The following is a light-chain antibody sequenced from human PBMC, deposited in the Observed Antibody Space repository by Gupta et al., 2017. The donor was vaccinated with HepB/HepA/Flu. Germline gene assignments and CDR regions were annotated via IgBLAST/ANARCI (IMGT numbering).Light chain of an antibody. CDR1: QSVSSSY. CDR2: GAS. CDR3: QQYGSSPSS. V-gene: IGKV3-20*01. Sequence: EIVFTQSPGTLSLSPGERATLSGRASQSVSSSYLAWYQQNPGKAPRLLIYGASSRATGIPDRFSGGGSGTDFTLTISRLEPEDFAVYYCQQYGSSPSSFGQGTKLEIK. J-gene: IGKJ2*04.